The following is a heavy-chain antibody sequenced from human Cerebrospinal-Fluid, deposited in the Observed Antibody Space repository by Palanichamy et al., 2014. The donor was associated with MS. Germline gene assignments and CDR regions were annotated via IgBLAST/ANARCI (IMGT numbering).Heavy chain of an antibody. CDR1: GLLVSTNF. J-gene: IGHJ6*02. CDR2: LYRGGDT. D-gene: IGHD6-13*01. CDR3: VRDRYSYSRNFHYYGMDV. V-gene: IGHV3-53*01. Sequence: EVQLVESGGGLIQPGGSLRLSCAASGLLVSTNFMSWVRQAPGEGPEWVSVLYRGGDTYYAGSVKGRFTISRDNSRNMLYLEMNSLRDEDTAVYYCVRDRYSYSRNFHYYGMDVWGQGTTVTVFS.